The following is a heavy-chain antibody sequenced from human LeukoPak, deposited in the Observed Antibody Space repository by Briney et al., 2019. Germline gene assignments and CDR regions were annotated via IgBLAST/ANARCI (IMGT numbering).Heavy chain of an antibody. J-gene: IGHJ4*02. D-gene: IGHD5-18*01. CDR3: ASIFSSGYSYFDY. CDR2: ISDDGNNP. Sequence: RGSLRLSCAASGFTFSSYPIHWVRQAPGKGLDWVAVISDDGNNPYYSDSVKGRFTISRDNSKNTVYLQMNSLRAEDTAVYYCASIFSSGYSYFDYWGQGTLVTVSS. CDR1: GFTFSSYP. V-gene: IGHV3-30-3*01.